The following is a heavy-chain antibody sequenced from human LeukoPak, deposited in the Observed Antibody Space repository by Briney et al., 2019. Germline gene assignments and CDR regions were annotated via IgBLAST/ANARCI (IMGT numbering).Heavy chain of an antibody. CDR3: SRGWLQQGFDS. D-gene: IGHD5-24*01. V-gene: IGHV4-4*07. J-gene: IGHJ4*02. CDR2: IYTSGST. CDR1: GGSISSYY. Sequence: SETLSLTCTVSGGSISSYYWSWIQQPAGKGLEWIGRIYTSGSTNYNPSLKSRVTISVDTSKNQFSLQLRSVTPDDTAVYYCSRGWLQQGFDSWGQGTLVTVSS.